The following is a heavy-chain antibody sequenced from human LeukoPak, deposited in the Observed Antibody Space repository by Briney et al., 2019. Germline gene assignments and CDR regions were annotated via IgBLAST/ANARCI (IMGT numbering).Heavy chain of an antibody. Sequence: GESLKISCKGSGYTFASYWIGWVRQVPGRGLEWMGVIYPGDSDTRYSPSFQGQVTISADKSISTAYLQWSSLRASDTAMYYCVRQSTGTHPLICGGQGTLVTVS. CDR2: IYPGDSDT. D-gene: IGHD2-8*02. J-gene: IGHJ4*02. CDR3: VRQSTGTHPLIC. V-gene: IGHV5-51*01. CDR1: GYTFASYW.